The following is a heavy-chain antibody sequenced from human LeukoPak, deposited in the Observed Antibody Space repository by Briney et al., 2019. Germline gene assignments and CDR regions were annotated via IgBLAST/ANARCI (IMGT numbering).Heavy chain of an antibody. J-gene: IGHJ5*02. V-gene: IGHV4-59*01. CDR2: IYYSGST. Sequence: SETLSHTCTVSGGSISSYYWCWIRQPPGKGLEWIGYIYYSGSTNYNPSLKSRVTISVDTFKNQFSLKLSSVTAADTAVYYCGGLQVEAGTIDLWGQGTLVTVSS. CDR1: GGSISSYY. D-gene: IGHD6-13*01. CDR3: GGLQVEAGTIDL.